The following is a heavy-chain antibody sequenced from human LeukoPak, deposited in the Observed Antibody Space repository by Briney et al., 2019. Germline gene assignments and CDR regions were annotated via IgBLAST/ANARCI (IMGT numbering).Heavy chain of an antibody. Sequence: GGSLRLSCAASGFTFSSYAMSWVRQAPGKGLEWVSTINGGGVNTHYADSVGGRFTISRDNSKNTLFLQMDSLRDEDTAVYYCAKDLYSNYGPADYWGQGNLVTVSS. CDR3: AKDLYSNYGPADY. D-gene: IGHD4-11*01. CDR2: INGGGVNT. V-gene: IGHV3-23*01. J-gene: IGHJ4*02. CDR1: GFTFSSYA.